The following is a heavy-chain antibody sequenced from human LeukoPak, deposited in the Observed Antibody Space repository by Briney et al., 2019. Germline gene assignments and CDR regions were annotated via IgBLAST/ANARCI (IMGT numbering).Heavy chain of an antibody. CDR1: GGSMNNYY. V-gene: IGHV4-4*09. CDR2: VYTSGST. J-gene: IGHJ6*03. Sequence: SETLSLTCTVSGGSMNNYYWSWIRKPPGKGLEWIGYVYTSGSTLYNPSLNSRVTISIDTSRNHFSLRLTPVTAADTAVFYCARTTTGGYYYYYYMDVWGKGATVTVSS. D-gene: IGHD1-26*01. CDR3: ARTTTGGYYYYYYMDV.